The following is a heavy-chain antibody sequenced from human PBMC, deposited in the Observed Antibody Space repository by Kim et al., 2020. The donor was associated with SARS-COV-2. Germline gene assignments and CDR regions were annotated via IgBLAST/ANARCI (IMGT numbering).Heavy chain of an antibody. CDR2: ISAYNGNT. CDR3: ARAEYSSSLAHFDY. CDR1: GYTFTSYG. J-gene: IGHJ4*02. V-gene: IGHV1-18*01. Sequence: ASVKVSCKASGYTFTSYGISWVRQAPGQGLEWMGWISAYNGNTNYAQKLQGRVTITTDTSTSTAYMELRSLRSDDTAVYYCARAEYSSSLAHFDYWGQGTLVTVSS. D-gene: IGHD6-6*01.